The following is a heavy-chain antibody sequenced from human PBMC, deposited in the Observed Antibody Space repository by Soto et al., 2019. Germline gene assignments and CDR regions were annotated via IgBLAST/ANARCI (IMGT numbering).Heavy chain of an antibody. CDR2: INHSGST. CDR3: ARCAWHKAARRNRFDH. D-gene: IGHD6-6*01. V-gene: IGHV4-34*01. CDR1: GGSFSGYY. J-gene: IGHJ5*02. Sequence: SETLSLTCAVYGGSFSGYYWSWIRQPPGKGLEWIGEINHSGSTNYNPALKSRVTISVDTSKNQFSLKLSSVTAADTAVYYCARCAWHKAARRNRFDHWGKGTLVT.